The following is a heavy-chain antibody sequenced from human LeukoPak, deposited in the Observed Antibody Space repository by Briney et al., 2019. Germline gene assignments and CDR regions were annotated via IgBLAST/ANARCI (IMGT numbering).Heavy chain of an antibody. CDR3: ARGYCSGGSFYYFDY. V-gene: IGHV4-4*07. J-gene: IGHJ4*02. Sequence: PSETLSLTCTVSGRSISGSSWSWIRQPAGKGLEWIGRIYSGGTTNYNPSLKSRVIMSVDTSNNRFSLKLSSVTAADTAIYYCARGYCSGGSFYYFDYWGQGTLVIVSS. D-gene: IGHD2-15*01. CDR2: IYSGGTT. CDR1: GRSISGSS.